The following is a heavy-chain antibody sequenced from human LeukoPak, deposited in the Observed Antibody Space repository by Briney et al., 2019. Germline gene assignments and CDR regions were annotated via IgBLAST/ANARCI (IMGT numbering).Heavy chain of an antibody. CDR3: ARGSGYYYDSSGSQFDY. CDR1: GYTFTSYD. Sequence: ASVKVSCKASGYTFTSYDINWVRQATGQGLEWMGWMNPNSGNTGYAQKFQGRVTMTRNTSISTAYMELSSLRSEDTAVYYCARGSGYYYDSSGSQFDYWGQGTLVPVSS. CDR2: MNPNSGNT. V-gene: IGHV1-8*01. J-gene: IGHJ4*02. D-gene: IGHD3-22*01.